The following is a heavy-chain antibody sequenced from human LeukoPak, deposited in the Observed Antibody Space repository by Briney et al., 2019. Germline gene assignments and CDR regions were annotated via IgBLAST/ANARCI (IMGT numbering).Heavy chain of an antibody. D-gene: IGHD3-22*01. CDR1: GGSFSGYY. CDR2: INHSGST. J-gene: IGHJ4*02. Sequence: SETLSLTCAVYGGSFSGYYWSWIRQPPGKGLEWIGEINHSGSTNYNPSPKSRVTISVDTSKNQFSLKLSSVTAADTAVYYCARAIRRGYPVSTDYWGQGTLVTVSS. CDR3: ARAIRRGYPVSTDY. V-gene: IGHV4-34*01.